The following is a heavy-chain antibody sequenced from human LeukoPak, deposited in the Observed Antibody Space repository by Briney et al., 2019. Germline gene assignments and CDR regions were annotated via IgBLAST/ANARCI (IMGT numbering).Heavy chain of an antibody. D-gene: IGHD2-15*01. J-gene: IGHJ6*03. Sequence: ASVKVSCKASGYTFTGYYMHWVRQAPGQGRKWMGWIKPNSGGTNYAQKFQGRVTMTRDTSISTAYMELSRLRSDDTAVYYCASYLEYCSGGSCYPRYYMDVWGKGTTVTVSS. CDR1: GYTFTGYY. V-gene: IGHV1-2*02. CDR2: IKPNSGGT. CDR3: ASYLEYCSGGSCYPRYYMDV.